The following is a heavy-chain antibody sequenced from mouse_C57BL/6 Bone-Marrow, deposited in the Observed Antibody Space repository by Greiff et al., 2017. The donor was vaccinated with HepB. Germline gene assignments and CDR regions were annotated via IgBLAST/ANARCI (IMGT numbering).Heavy chain of an antibody. J-gene: IGHJ2*01. D-gene: IGHD1-1*01. CDR3: ARRLRENFDY. V-gene: IGHV5-6*02. CDR1: GFTFSSYG. Sequence: DVKLVESGGDLVKPGGSLKLSCAASGFTFSSYGMSWVRQTPDKRLEWVATISSGGSYTYYPDSVKGRFTISRDNAKNTLYLQMSSLKSEDTAMYYCARRLRENFDYGGQGTTLTVSS. CDR2: ISSGGSYT.